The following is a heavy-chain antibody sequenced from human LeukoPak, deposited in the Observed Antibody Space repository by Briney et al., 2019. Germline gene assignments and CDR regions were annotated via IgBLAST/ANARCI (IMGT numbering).Heavy chain of an antibody. CDR2: ISVFNGNT. Sequence: ASVKVSCKASGYTFTSYGISWVRQAPGQGLEWMGWISVFNGNTNYAQKLQGRVTMTTDTSTSTAHLELRSLRSDDTAVYYCARVWNYYDTSGYYLGSSLDYWGQGTLVTVSS. D-gene: IGHD3-22*01. V-gene: IGHV1-18*01. CDR3: ARVWNYYDTSGYYLGSSLDY. J-gene: IGHJ4*02. CDR1: GYTFTSYG.